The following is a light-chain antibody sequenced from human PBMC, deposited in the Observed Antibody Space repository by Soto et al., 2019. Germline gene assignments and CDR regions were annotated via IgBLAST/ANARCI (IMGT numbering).Light chain of an antibody. CDR3: QQYNNWPS. CDR2: AAS. V-gene: IGKV1D-12*01. Sequence: DIQMSHSPSSVSASVGDRVTITFRASQGISSWLAWYQQKPGKAPKLLIYAASSLQSGVPSRFSGSGSGTDFTLTISSLQSEDFAVYFCQQYNNWPSFGQGTRLEI. J-gene: IGKJ5*01. CDR1: QGISSW.